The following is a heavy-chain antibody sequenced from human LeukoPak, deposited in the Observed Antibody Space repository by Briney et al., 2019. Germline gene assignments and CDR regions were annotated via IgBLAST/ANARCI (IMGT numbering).Heavy chain of an antibody. V-gene: IGHV3-23*01. CDR3: ARSGYTRFDY. CDR1: GFVLSSYE. J-gene: IGHJ4*02. D-gene: IGHD5-24*01. Sequence: GGSLRLSCTGSGFVLSSYEMTWFRQAPGKGLEWVSSVDYSGDSPHYADSVKGRFTISRDNSKNTLHLQMNSLRAEDTAVYYCARSGYTRFDYWGQGTLVTVSS. CDR2: VDYSGDSP.